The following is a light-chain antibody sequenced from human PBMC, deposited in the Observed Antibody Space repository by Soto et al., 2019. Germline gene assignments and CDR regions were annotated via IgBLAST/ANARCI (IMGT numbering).Light chain of an antibody. CDR2: DVS. CDR1: QSINTW. Sequence: DIQMTQSPSTVSASVGDRITITCRASQSINTWLAWYRQRPGEAPQLLIYDVSTLAMGVPARFSGSGSGTDFTLSISRLQADDFATFYCQQYQTYSRTFGQGTNVEVK. V-gene: IGKV1-5*01. CDR3: QQYQTYSRT. J-gene: IGKJ1*01.